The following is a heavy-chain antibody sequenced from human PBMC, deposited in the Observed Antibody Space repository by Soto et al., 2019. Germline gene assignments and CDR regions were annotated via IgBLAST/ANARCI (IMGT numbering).Heavy chain of an antibody. D-gene: IGHD3-16*02. Sequence: EVQLVESGGGLVEPGGSLRLSRTASGFSFRSYWMHWVRQAPGKGLVWVSRINSDATTANDADFVKGRFTISRDNVQGTLSLQMTGLRVEDTAVYYCASGVVGGVIVNWGQGTLVAVSS. CDR3: ASGVVGGVIVN. CDR2: INSDATTA. V-gene: IGHV3-74*01. J-gene: IGHJ4*02. CDR1: GFSFRSYW.